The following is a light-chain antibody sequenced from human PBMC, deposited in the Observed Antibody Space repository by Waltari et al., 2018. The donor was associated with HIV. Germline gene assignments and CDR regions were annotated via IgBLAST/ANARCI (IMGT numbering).Light chain of an antibody. CDR1: SSDVGGYNY. Sequence: QSALTQPASVSGSPGQSITISCTGTSSDVGGYNYVSWYQPHPGKVPKLIIYEVRNRPSGVSNRFSASKSGNTASLTISGLQAEDEADYYCISYTSSSTPYVFGTGTKVTVL. CDR3: ISYTSSSTPYV. CDR2: EVR. J-gene: IGLJ1*01. V-gene: IGLV2-14*01.